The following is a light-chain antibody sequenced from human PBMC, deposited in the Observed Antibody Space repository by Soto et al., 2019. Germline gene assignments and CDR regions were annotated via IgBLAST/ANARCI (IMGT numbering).Light chain of an antibody. CDR3: QSYDSSNVV. V-gene: IGLV6-57*03. CDR2: EDN. Sequence: FLLTQPHSVSESPGKTVTISCTRSSGSIASNYVQWYQQRPGSAPTTVIYEDNQRPSGVPDRFSGSIDSSSKSASLTISGLKTEDEADYCCQSYDSSNVVFGGGTKLTVL. CDR1: SGSIASNY. J-gene: IGLJ2*01.